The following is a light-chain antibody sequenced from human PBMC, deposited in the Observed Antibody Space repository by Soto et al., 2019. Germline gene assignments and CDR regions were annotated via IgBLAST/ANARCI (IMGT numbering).Light chain of an antibody. CDR2: ATS. J-gene: IGKJ1*01. V-gene: IGKV3-20*01. CDR3: HQYVTSPPAWA. Sequence: EIVLTQSPGTLSLSPGERATLSCRTSQSISSSYLAWSQQKPGQAPRVLISATSSRASGVADRFSGSGSGTDFTLTISRLEHEDPAVYYCHQYVTSPPAWAFGQGTKVEIK. CDR1: QSISSSY.